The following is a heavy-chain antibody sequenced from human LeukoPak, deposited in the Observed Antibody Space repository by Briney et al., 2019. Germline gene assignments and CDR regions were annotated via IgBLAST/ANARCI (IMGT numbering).Heavy chain of an antibody. Sequence: PSESLSPTFTVAARSIISGAYYWSWIRQPPGKGLVWIGYIYYSGSTNYHPSLKSRVTISVDTSKTQFSLKLSSVTAADTAVYYCARHNYYHFWSTLNWFDPWGQGTLVTVSS. CDR1: ARSIISGAYY. CDR3: ARHNYYHFWSTLNWFDP. V-gene: IGHV4-30-4*08. CDR2: IYYSGST. D-gene: IGHD3-3*01. J-gene: IGHJ5*02.